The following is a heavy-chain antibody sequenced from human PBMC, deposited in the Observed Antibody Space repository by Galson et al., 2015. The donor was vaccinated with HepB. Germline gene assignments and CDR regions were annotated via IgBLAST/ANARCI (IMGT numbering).Heavy chain of an antibody. CDR1: GFTFSSYS. D-gene: IGHD2-15*01. CDR2: ISSSSSTI. Sequence: SLRLSCAASGFTFSSYSMNWVRQAPGKGLGWVSYISSSSSTIYYADSVKGRFTISRDNAKNSLYLQMNSLRAEDTAVYYCARGGYRTHFDYWGQGTLVTVSS. CDR3: ARGGYRTHFDY. V-gene: IGHV3-48*01. J-gene: IGHJ4*02.